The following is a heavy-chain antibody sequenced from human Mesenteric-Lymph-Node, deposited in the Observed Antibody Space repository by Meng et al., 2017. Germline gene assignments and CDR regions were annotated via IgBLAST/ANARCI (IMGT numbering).Heavy chain of an antibody. Sequence: GESLKISCAASGFSVSIYEMIWVRQAPGKGLEWVANIKQDGSEKYYVDSVKGRFTISRDNAKNSLYLQMNSLRAEDTAVYYCARGRSYHEPSDYWGQGTLVTVSS. CDR2: IKQDGSEK. CDR1: GFSVSIYE. CDR3: ARGRSYHEPSDY. V-gene: IGHV3-7*01. J-gene: IGHJ4*02.